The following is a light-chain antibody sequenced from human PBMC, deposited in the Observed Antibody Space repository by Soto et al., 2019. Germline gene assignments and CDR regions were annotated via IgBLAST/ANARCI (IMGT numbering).Light chain of an antibody. CDR2: QDR. CDR1: KLGDKY. Sequence: SYELTQPPSVSVSPGQTVSITCSGDKLGDKYACWYQQRPGQSPVLVIYQDRKRPSGIPERFSGSNSGNTATLTISGTQAMDEADYYCQAWDSSTVVFGGGTKVTVL. CDR3: QAWDSSTVV. V-gene: IGLV3-1*01. J-gene: IGLJ2*01.